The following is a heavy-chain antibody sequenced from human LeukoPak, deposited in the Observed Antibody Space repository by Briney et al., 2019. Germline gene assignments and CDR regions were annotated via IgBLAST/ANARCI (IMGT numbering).Heavy chain of an antibody. Sequence: GGSLRLSCAASGFTVSTNYMTWVRQAPGNGLEWVSVIYKAGDPYNADSVKGRFSISRDNRKNMLYLQMNSLRAEDTAVYYCARGLIYYDSRGHYLAERPYFDYWGQGTLVTVSS. J-gene: IGHJ4*02. CDR2: IYKAGDP. CDR1: GFTVSTNY. CDR3: ARGLIYYDSRGHYLAERPYFDY. V-gene: IGHV3-53*01. D-gene: IGHD3-22*01.